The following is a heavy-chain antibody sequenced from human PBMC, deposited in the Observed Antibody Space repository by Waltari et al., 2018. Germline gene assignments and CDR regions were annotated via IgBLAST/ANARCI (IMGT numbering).Heavy chain of an antibody. V-gene: IGHV3-30-3*01. J-gene: IGHJ4*02. D-gene: IGHD4-4*01. CDR3: AREGYSNFGDY. Sequence: QVQLVESGGGVVQPGRSLRLSCAASGFTFSSYAMHWVRQAPGKGLEWVAVISYDGSNKYYADSVKGRFTISRDNSKNTLYLQMNSLRAEDTAVYYCAREGYSNFGDYWGQGTLVTVSS. CDR1: GFTFSSYA. CDR2: ISYDGSNK.